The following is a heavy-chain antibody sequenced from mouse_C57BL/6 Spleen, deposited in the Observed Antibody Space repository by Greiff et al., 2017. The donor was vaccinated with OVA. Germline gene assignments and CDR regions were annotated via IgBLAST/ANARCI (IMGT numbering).Heavy chain of an antibody. V-gene: IGHV1-82*01. CDR2: IYPGDGDT. D-gene: IGHD1-1*01. Sequence: VQLQQSGPELVKPGASVKISCKASGYAFSSSWMNWVKQRPGKGLEWIGRIYPGDGDTNYNGKFKGKATLTADKSSSTAYMQLSSLTSEDSAVYFCARSGGYYGSSYDRFAYWGQGTLVTVSA. CDR3: ARSGGYYGSSYDRFAY. J-gene: IGHJ3*01. CDR1: GYAFSSSW.